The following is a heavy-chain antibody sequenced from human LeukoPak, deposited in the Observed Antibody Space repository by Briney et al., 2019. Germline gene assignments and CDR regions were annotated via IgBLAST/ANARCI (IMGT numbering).Heavy chain of an antibody. Sequence: SETLSLTCAVYGGSFSGYYWSWIRQPPGKGLEWIGEINHSGSTNYNPSLKSRVTISVDASKNQFSLKLSSVTAADTAVYHCARGQNIAARKYYFDYWGQGTLVTVSS. CDR2: INHSGST. D-gene: IGHD6-6*01. V-gene: IGHV4-34*01. J-gene: IGHJ4*02. CDR3: ARGQNIAARKYYFDY. CDR1: GGSFSGYY.